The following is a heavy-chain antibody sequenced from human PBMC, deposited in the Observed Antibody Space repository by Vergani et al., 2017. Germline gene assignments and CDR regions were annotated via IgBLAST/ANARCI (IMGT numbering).Heavy chain of an antibody. Sequence: QVQLVESGGGVVQPGRSLRLSCAASGFTFSSYGMHWVRQAPGKGLEWVAVIWYDGSNKYYADSVKGRFTISRDNSKNTLYLQMNSLRAEDTAVYYCARERGGSGWYDYWGQGTLVTGSS. D-gene: IGHD6-19*01. CDR2: IWYDGSNK. V-gene: IGHV3-33*01. CDR3: ARERGGSGWYDY. CDR1: GFTFSSYG. J-gene: IGHJ4*02.